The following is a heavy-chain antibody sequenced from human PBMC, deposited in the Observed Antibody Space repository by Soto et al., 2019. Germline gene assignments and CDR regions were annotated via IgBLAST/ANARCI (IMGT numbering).Heavy chain of an antibody. V-gene: IGHV4-59*08. CDR1: GDPINGYY. CDR3: ARHYGSGSYPLDY. CDR2: IYYNGAT. D-gene: IGHD3-10*01. J-gene: IGHJ4*02. Sequence: SENLSLTCTVSGDPINGYYCGWIRQPPGRGLEYIGYIYYNGATNYNPSLKSRVTMSVDTSKNQFSLNLKSVTAADTAVYYCARHYGSGSYPLDYWGQGTLVT.